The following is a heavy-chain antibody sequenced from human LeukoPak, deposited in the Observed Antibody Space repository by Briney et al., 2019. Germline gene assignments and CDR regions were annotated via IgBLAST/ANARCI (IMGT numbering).Heavy chain of an antibody. CDR3: ARDGLAAAWYEVECDY. CDR2: ISGSGGST. CDR1: GFTFSSYA. D-gene: IGHD6-13*01. J-gene: IGHJ4*02. Sequence: GGSLRLSCAASGFTFSSYAMSWVRQAPGKGLEWVSAISGSGGSTYYADSVKGRFTISRDNSKNTLYLQMNSLRAEDTAVYYCARDGLAAAWYEVECDYWGQGTLVTVSS. V-gene: IGHV3-23*01.